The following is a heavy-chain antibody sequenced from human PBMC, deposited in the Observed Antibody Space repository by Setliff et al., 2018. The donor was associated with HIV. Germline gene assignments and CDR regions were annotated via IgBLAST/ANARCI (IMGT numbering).Heavy chain of an antibody. J-gene: IGHJ4*02. V-gene: IGHV4-34*01. D-gene: IGHD3-10*01. CDR2: INHRGST. Sequence: KSSETLSLTCAVYGGSFSGYYWNWIRQPPGKGLEWIGEINHRGSTNYNPSLKSRVTISVDTSKNQFSLKVNSVTAADTAVYYCARERYFYHNDGSRSRHFDYWGQGALVTVSS. CDR1: GGSFSGYY. CDR3: ARERYFYHNDGSRSRHFDY.